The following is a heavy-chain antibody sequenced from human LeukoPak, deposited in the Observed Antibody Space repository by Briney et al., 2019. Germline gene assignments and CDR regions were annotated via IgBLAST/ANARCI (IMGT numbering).Heavy chain of an antibody. V-gene: IGHV4-34*01. CDR2: INHSGST. D-gene: IGHD2-21*02. Sequence: SSETLSLTCAVCGGSFSGYYWSWIRQPPGKGLEWIGEINHSGSTNYNPSLKSRVTISVDTSKNQFSLKLSSVTAADTAVYYCARPAAGDWPYDYWGQGTLVTVSS. CDR1: GGSFSGYY. J-gene: IGHJ4*02. CDR3: ARPAAGDWPYDY.